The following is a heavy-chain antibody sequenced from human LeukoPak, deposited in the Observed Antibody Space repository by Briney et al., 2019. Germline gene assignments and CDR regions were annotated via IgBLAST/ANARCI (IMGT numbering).Heavy chain of an antibody. Sequence: ASVKVSCKASGYTFTSYGISWVRQAPGQGLEWMGWISAYNGNTNYAQKFQGRVTMTRNTSISTAYMELSSLRSEDTAVYYCARGHHSSGYYALDYWGQGTLVTVSS. V-gene: IGHV1-18*01. CDR2: ISAYNGNT. D-gene: IGHD3-22*01. J-gene: IGHJ4*02. CDR3: ARGHHSSGYYALDY. CDR1: GYTFTSYG.